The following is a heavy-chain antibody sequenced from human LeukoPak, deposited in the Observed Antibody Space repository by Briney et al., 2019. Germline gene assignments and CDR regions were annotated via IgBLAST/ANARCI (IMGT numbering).Heavy chain of an antibody. Sequence: GRSLRLSCAASGFTFSSYGMHWVRQAPGKGLEWVAVIWYDGSNKYYADSVKSRFTISRDNSKNTLYLQMNSLRAEDTAVYYCARGRGYCSSTSCQNWFDPWGQGTLVTVSS. CDR2: IWYDGSNK. V-gene: IGHV3-33*01. CDR3: ARGRGYCSSTSCQNWFDP. D-gene: IGHD2-2*01. CDR1: GFTFSSYG. J-gene: IGHJ5*02.